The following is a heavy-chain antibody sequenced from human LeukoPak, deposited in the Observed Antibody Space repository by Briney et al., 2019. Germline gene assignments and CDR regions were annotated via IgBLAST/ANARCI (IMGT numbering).Heavy chain of an antibody. CDR2: IYYSGST. Sequence: PSETLSLTCTVSGVSVSSGSYYWSWIRQPPGKGLEWIGYIYYSGSTNYNPSLKSRVTISVDTSKNQFSLKLSSVTAADTAVYYCARVLYCSGGSCYSVNWFDPWGQGTLVTVSS. D-gene: IGHD2-15*01. V-gene: IGHV4-61*01. J-gene: IGHJ5*02. CDR3: ARVLYCSGGSCYSVNWFDP. CDR1: GVSVSSGSYY.